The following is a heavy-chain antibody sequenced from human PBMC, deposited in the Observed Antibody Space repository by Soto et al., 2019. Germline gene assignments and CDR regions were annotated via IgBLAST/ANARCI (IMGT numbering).Heavy chain of an antibody. CDR2: IIPIFGTA. CDR1: GGTFSRHA. Sequence: QVQLVQSGAEVRKPGSSVKVSCKASGGTFSRHAISWVRQAPGQGLEWMGGIIPIFGTANHAQKFQGRVTIIADESTSTAYMEPSSLRSEDTAIYYCARGWGYDTSDYYYAYWGQGTLVIVSS. V-gene: IGHV1-69*01. J-gene: IGHJ4*02. CDR3: ARGWGYDTSDYYYAY. D-gene: IGHD3-22*01.